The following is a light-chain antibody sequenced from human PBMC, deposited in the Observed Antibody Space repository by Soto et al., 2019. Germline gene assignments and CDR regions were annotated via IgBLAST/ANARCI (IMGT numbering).Light chain of an antibody. J-gene: IGKJ1*01. CDR3: QQYDDWPRT. V-gene: IGKV3-15*01. CDR1: QSVANN. Sequence: EIVMTQSPATLSVSPGERATLSCRASQSVANNLAWYQQKPGQAPRLLIHGVSARATGIPGRFSGSGSGTEFTLTISSLQSEDFAIYYCQQYDDWPRTFGQGTKVDI. CDR2: GVS.